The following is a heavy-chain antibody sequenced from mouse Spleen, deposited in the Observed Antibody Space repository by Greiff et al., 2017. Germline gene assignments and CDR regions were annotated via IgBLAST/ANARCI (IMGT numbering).Heavy chain of an antibody. Sequence: VQLKESGAELVMPGASVKLSCKASGYTFTSYWMHWVKQRPGQGLEWIGEIDPSDSYTNYNQKFKGKATLTVDKSSSTAYMQLSSLTSEDSAVYYCARGVITTVWGTGTTVTVSS. V-gene: IGHV1-69*01. J-gene: IGHJ1*03. CDR1: GYTFTSYW. CDR2: IDPSDSYT. D-gene: IGHD1-1*01. CDR3: ARGVITTV.